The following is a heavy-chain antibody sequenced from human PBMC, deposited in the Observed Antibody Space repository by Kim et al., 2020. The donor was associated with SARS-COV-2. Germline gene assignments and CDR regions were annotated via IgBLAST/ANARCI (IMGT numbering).Heavy chain of an antibody. V-gene: IGHV6-1*01. D-gene: IGHD3-3*01. CDR1: GDSVSSNSAA. J-gene: IGHJ5*02. Sequence: SQTLSLTCAISGDSVSSNSAAWNWIRQSPSRGLEWLGRTYYRSKWYNDYAVSVKGRITINPDTSKNQFSLQLNSVTPEDTAVYYCARGALTIVGVVFIRGNWFDPWGQGTLVTVSS. CDR2: TYYRSKWYN. CDR3: ARGALTIVGVVFIRGNWFDP.